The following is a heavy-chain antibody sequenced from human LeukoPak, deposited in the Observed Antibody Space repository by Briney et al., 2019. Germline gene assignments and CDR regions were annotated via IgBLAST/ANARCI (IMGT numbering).Heavy chain of an antibody. V-gene: IGHV3-48*01. Sequence: GGSLRLSCAASEFTFSDYSMTWVRQAPGKGLEWLSYISSSSSLIYYADSVKGRFTISRDNARNSLHLQMNSLGAEDTAVYYCATFPDQGFDYWGQGTLVTVSS. CDR2: ISSSSSLI. CDR3: ATFPDQGFDY. CDR1: EFTFSDYS. J-gene: IGHJ4*02. D-gene: IGHD2/OR15-2a*01.